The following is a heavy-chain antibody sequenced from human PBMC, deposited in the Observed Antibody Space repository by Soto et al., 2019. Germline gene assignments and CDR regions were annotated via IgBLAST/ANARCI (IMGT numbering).Heavy chain of an antibody. J-gene: IGHJ6*02. D-gene: IGHD6-13*01. CDR2: IITFFGIR. CDR1: GGTFSRHA. Sequence: KVSCKASGGTFSRHAMSWVRQAPGQGLEWMGGIITFFGIRNYAQKYQGRVTITADDSSTTAYMELSSLRSDDTAVYYCARGVVPYSSSWRGPKYYYDMDVWGQGTAVTVSS. CDR3: ARGVVPYSSSWRGPKYYYDMDV. V-gene: IGHV1-69*01.